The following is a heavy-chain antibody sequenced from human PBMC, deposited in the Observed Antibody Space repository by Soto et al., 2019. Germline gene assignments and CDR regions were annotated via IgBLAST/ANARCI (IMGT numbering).Heavy chain of an antibody. Sequence: VASVKVSCKASGYTFTGYYMHWVRQAPGQGLEWMGWINPNSGGTNYAQKFQGWVTMTRDTSISTAYMELSRLRSDDTAVYYCARERNCSSTSCNRAFDIWGQGTMVTVSS. CDR3: ARERNCSSTSCNRAFDI. D-gene: IGHD2-2*02. CDR1: GYTFTGYY. V-gene: IGHV1-2*04. J-gene: IGHJ3*02. CDR2: INPNSGGT.